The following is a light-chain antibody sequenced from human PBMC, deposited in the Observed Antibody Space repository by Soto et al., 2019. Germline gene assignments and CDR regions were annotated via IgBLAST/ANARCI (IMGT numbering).Light chain of an antibody. CDR1: QSVNNNY. J-gene: IGKJ2*01. V-gene: IGKV3-20*01. Sequence: EIVWTQSPGTLSLSPGERATLSCRASQSVNNNYLAWFQEKPGQAPRLLIYGASSRATGIPDRFSGSGSGTDFTLTISRLEPEDFAVYYCQQYGSSHHTFGQGTKLEIK. CDR3: QQYGSSHHT. CDR2: GAS.